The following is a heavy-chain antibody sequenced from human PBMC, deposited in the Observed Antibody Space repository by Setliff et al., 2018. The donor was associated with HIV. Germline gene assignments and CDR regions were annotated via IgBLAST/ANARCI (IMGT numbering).Heavy chain of an antibody. D-gene: IGHD2-15*01. V-gene: IGHV3-48*04. CDR3: GRAPPYCSGGSCADY. CDR1: GFTFSDYS. Sequence: PGGSLRLSCAASGFTFSDYSMNWFRQTPGKGLEWVSFIHSSSSRIYYADSVKSRFTVSRDNAKNSLYLQMNNLRAEDTAVYYCGRAPPYCSGGSCADYWGQGTLVTVSS. CDR2: IHSSSSRI. J-gene: IGHJ4*02.